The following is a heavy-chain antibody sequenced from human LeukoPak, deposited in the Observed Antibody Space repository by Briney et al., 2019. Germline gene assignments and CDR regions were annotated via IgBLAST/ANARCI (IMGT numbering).Heavy chain of an antibody. CDR1: GGSISSGAYY. CDR2: MYYSGST. CDR3: ARELGFGNWYLDY. J-gene: IGHJ4*02. Sequence: SETLSLTCTVSGGSISSGAYYWGWIRQPPGKGLEWIGSMYYSGSTYYNPSLKSRVTISVGTSKNQFSLKLTSVTAADTAVYYCARELGFGNWYLDYWGQGTLVTVSS. D-gene: IGHD1-1*01. V-gene: IGHV4-39*07.